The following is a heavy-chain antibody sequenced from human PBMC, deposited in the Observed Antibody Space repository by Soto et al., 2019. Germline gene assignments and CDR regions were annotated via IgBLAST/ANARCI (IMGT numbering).Heavy chain of an antibody. CDR2: ISGSGGST. D-gene: IGHD2-8*01. V-gene: IGHV3-23*01. CDR3: EKMNGPLSYYFDY. J-gene: IGHJ4*02. Sequence: PGGSLRLSCAASGFTFSSYAMSWVRQAPGKGLEWVSAISGSGGSTYYADSVKGRFTISRDNSKNTLYLQMNSLRAEDTAVYYCEKMNGPLSYYFDYWGQGTLVTVSS. CDR1: GFTFSSYA.